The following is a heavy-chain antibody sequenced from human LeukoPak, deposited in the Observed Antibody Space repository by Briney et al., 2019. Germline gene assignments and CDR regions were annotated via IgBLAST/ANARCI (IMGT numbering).Heavy chain of an antibody. J-gene: IGHJ4*02. D-gene: IGHD3-3*01. CDR2: ISGSGGST. Sequence: GGSLRLSCAASGFTFSSYAMSWVRQAPGKGLEWVSAISGSGGSTYYADSVKGRFTISRDNSKNTLYLQMNSLRAEDTAVYYCAKAQGNYDFWSGYPSFDYWGQGTLVTVSS. CDR3: AKAQGNYDFWSGYPSFDY. V-gene: IGHV3-23*01. CDR1: GFTFSSYA.